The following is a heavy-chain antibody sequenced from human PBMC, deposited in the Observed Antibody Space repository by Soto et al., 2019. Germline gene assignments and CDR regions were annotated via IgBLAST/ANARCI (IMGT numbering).Heavy chain of an antibody. CDR3: ARGLHSSSWYDRWFDP. J-gene: IGHJ5*02. Sequence: SETLSLTCTVSGGSISSYYWSWIRQPPGKGLEWIGEIYHSGSTNYNPSLKSRVTISVDKSKNQFSLKLSSVTAADTAVYYCARGLHSSSWYDRWFDPWGQGTLVTVSS. CDR2: IYHSGST. D-gene: IGHD6-13*01. V-gene: IGHV4-59*12. CDR1: GGSISSYY.